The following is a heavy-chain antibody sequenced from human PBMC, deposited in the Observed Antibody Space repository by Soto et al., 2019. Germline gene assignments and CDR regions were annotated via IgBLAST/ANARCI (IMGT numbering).Heavy chain of an antibody. CDR2: IYYSSTT. CDR1: GYSISSSNW. V-gene: IGHV4-28*01. CDR3: ARREIQGPIDY. Sequence: QVQLQESGPGLVKPSDTLSLTCAVSGYSISSSNWWGWIRQPPGKGLEWIGYIYYSSTTYSNPSLKSRVTMSGEPSENQFSLKLTSVTAVDTAVYYCARREIQGPIDYWGQGTLVTVSA. D-gene: IGHD1-26*01. J-gene: IGHJ4*02.